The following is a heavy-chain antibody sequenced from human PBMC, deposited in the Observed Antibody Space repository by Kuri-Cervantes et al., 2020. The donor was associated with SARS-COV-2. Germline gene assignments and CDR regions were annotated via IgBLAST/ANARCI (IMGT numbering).Heavy chain of an antibody. J-gene: IGHJ6*02. Sequence: GESLKISCAASGFTVSSNYMSWVRQAPGKGLEWVSVIYSGGSTYYADSVKGRFTISRDNSKNTLYLQMNSLRAEDTAVYYCARQLPSYYTMDVWGQGTPVTVSS. D-gene: IGHD2-15*01. CDR3: ARQLPSYYTMDV. V-gene: IGHV3-66*04. CDR2: IYSGGST. CDR1: GFTVSSNY.